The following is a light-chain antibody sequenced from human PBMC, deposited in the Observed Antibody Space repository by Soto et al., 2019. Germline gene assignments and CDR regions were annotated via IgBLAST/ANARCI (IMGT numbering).Light chain of an antibody. J-gene: IGKJ5*01. Sequence: EIVLTQSPGTLSLSPGERATLSCRASQSVSDNFLAWYQQKPGQAPRLLIYGASIRATGIPDRFSGSGSGTDFTLTITRLEPEDFAVYSCQQYGSSPPSFGQGTRLEI. CDR1: QSVSDNF. CDR3: QQYGSSPPS. CDR2: GAS. V-gene: IGKV3-20*01.